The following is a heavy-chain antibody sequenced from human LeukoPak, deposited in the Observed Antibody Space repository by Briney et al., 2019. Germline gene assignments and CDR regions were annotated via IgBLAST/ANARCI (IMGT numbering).Heavy chain of an antibody. CDR1: GFTFGDYA. Sequence: GGSLRLSCTASGFTFGDYAMSWVRQAPGKGLEWVSAISGSGGSTYYADSVKGRFTISRDNSKNTLYLQMNSLRAEDTAVYYCAKVPSSSWYYFDYWGQGTLVTVSS. CDR2: ISGSGGST. V-gene: IGHV3-23*01. D-gene: IGHD6-13*01. CDR3: AKVPSSSWYYFDY. J-gene: IGHJ4*02.